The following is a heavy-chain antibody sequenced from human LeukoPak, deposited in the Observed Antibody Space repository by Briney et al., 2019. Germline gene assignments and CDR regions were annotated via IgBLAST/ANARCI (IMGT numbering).Heavy chain of an antibody. Sequence: KSSETLSLTCTVSGGSISSYYWSWIRQPAGKGLEWIGRIYTSGSTNYNPSLKSRVTMSVDTSKNQFSLKLSSVTAADTAVYYCARGRDDYGDYGLYFQHWGQGTLVTVSS. CDR2: IYTSGST. CDR3: ARGRDDYGDYGLYFQH. V-gene: IGHV4-4*07. CDR1: GGSISSYY. J-gene: IGHJ1*01. D-gene: IGHD4-17*01.